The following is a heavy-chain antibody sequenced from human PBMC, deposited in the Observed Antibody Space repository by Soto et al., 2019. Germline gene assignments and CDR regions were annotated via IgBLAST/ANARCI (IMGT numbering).Heavy chain of an antibody. CDR1: GGSISKYY. J-gene: IGHJ2*01. Sequence: QVHLQESGPGLVKPSETLSITCSVSGGSISKYYWSWIRQPAGKRLEWIGRIYSTGSTNYNPSLKSRVTMSLDTSQKQISLQLTSVTAADTAVYYCAREAFSGGVWSFDLWGRGTLVTVSS. CDR2: IYSTGST. D-gene: IGHD2-15*01. CDR3: AREAFSGGVWSFDL. V-gene: IGHV4-4*07.